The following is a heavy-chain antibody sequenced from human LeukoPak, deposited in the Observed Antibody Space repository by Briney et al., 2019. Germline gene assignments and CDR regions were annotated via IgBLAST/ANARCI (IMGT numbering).Heavy chain of an antibody. J-gene: IGHJ4*02. D-gene: IGHD5-18*01. V-gene: IGHV4-39*01. Sequence: SETLSLTCTVSGGSISSSSYYWGWIRQPPGKGLEWIGSIYYSGSTYYNPSLKSRVTISVDTSKNQFSLKLSSVTAADTAVYYCALVTGSYFDYWGQGTLVTVSS. CDR2: IYYSGST. CDR1: GGSISSSSYY. CDR3: ALVTGSYFDY.